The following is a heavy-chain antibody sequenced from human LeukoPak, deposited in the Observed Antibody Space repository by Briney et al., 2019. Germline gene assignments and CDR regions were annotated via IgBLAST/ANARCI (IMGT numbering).Heavy chain of an antibody. D-gene: IGHD3-10*01. Sequence: QTLSLTCAVSGDSFSSNSAAWDWLRQSPSRGLEWLGRTYYRSKWYNDYAVSVKSLITINPDTSKNQFSLQLNSVTPEDTAVYYCARDRWFGGYYFDYWGQGTLVTVSS. J-gene: IGHJ4*02. CDR1: GDSFSSNSAA. V-gene: IGHV6-1*01. CDR2: TYYRSKWYN. CDR3: ARDRWFGGYYFDY.